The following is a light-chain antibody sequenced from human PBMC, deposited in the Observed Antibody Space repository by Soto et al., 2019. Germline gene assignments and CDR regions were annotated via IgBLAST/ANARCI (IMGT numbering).Light chain of an antibody. CDR1: QSVSSY. CDR3: QQRSDWT. V-gene: IGKV3-11*01. Sequence: EMVWTQSPATLSLSPGERATLSCRASQSVSSYLAWYQQKPGQAPRLLIYDASNRAAGIPARFSGSGSGTDFTLTISSLEPEDFAVYYCQQRSDWTFGQGTKVEIK. CDR2: DAS. J-gene: IGKJ1*01.